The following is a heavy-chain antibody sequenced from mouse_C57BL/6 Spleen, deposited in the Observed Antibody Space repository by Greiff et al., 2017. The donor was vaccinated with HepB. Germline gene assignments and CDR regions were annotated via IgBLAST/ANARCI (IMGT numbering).Heavy chain of an antibody. D-gene: IGHD2-1*01. CDR3: ARVGNCYALDY. CDR2: IHPNSGST. J-gene: IGHJ4*01. CDR1: GYTFTSYW. Sequence: QVQLQQPGAELVKPGASVKLSCKASGYTFTSYWMHWVKQRPGQGLEWIGMIHPNSGSTNYNEKFKSKATLTVDKSSSTAYMKLSSLTSEDSSVYYCARVGNCYALDYWGQGTSVTVSS. V-gene: IGHV1-64*01.